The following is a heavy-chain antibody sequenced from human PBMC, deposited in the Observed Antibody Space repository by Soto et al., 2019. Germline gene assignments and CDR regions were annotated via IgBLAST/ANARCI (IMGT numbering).Heavy chain of an antibody. J-gene: IGHJ6*03. V-gene: IGHV3-9*01. CDR3: AKGHGGYYYYYYMDV. CDR2: ISWNSGSI. D-gene: IGHD3-10*01. CDR1: GFTFDDYA. Sequence: GGSLRLSCAASGFTFDDYAMHWVRQAPGKGLEWVSGISWNSGSIGYADSVKGRFTISRDNAKNSLYLQMNSLRAEDTALYYCAKGHGGYYYYYYMDVWGKGTTVTVSS.